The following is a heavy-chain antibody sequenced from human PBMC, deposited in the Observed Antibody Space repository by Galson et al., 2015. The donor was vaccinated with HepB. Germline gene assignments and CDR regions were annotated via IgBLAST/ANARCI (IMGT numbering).Heavy chain of an antibody. D-gene: IGHD3-22*01. CDR1: GGSISSYY. J-gene: IGHJ4*02. Sequence: LSLTCTVSGGSISSYYWSWIRQPPGKGLEWIGYIYYSGSTNYNPSLKSRVTISVDTSKNQFSLKLSSVTAADTAVYYCARMRVEWLLPIFRYGFDYWGQGTLVTVSS. CDR3: ARMRVEWLLPIFRYGFDY. CDR2: IYYSGST. V-gene: IGHV4-59*01.